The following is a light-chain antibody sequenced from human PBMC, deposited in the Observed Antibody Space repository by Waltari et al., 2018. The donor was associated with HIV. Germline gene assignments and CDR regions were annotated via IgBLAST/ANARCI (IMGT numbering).Light chain of an antibody. Sequence: QSALTQPASVSGSPGQSITISCTGTSSDVGGYNLVSWYQQHPGKAPKLMIYEVSKWPSWVSNRFAGSKSGNTASLTISGLQAEDEADYYCCAYAGSTTYVIFGGGTKLTVL. J-gene: IGLJ2*01. CDR2: EVS. CDR3: CAYAGSTTYVI. CDR1: SSDVGGYNL. V-gene: IGLV2-23*02.